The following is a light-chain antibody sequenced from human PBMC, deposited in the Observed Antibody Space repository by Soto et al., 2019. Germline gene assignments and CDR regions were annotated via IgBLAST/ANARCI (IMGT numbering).Light chain of an antibody. CDR3: QSYDSSLCGVV. J-gene: IGLJ2*01. Sequence: QSVLTQPPSVSGAPGQRVTISCTGSSSNIGAGYDVHWYQQLPGTAPKLLIYGNSNRPSGVPDQFSGSKSGTSASLVITGLQAEDEADYYCQSYDSSLCGVVFGGGTKVTVL. CDR1: SSNIGAGYD. V-gene: IGLV1-40*01. CDR2: GNS.